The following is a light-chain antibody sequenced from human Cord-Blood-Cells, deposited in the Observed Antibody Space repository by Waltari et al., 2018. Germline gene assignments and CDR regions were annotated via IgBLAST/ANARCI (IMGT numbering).Light chain of an antibody. J-gene: IGLJ1*01. CDR2: EVS. CDR3: SSYTSSSTYV. V-gene: IGLV2-14*01. Sequence: QSALTQPASVSGSPGQSITISCTGTSSDVGGYNYVSWYQQHPGKAPKLMIYEVSNRPSGVSNRFSGSKAGKPASLTISGLQAEDEADYYCSSYTSSSTYVFGTGTKVTVL. CDR1: SSDVGGYNY.